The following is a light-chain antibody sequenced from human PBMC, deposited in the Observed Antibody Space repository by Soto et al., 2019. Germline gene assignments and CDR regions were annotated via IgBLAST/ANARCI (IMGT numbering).Light chain of an antibody. CDR3: QQYYSTPLT. CDR1: QIVLYSSNNKNY. Sequence: DIVMTQSPDSLAVSLGERASINCKSSQIVLYSSNNKNYLAWYQQKPGQPPKLLIYWASTRESGVPDRFSGSGSGTDSTLTISSLQAEDVAVYYCQQYYSTPLTFGGRTKVDI. J-gene: IGKJ4*01. CDR2: WAS. V-gene: IGKV4-1*01.